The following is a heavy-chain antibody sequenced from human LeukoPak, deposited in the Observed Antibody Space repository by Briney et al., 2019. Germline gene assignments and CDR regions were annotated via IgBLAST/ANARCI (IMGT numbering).Heavy chain of an antibody. V-gene: IGHV3-48*03. Sequence: GGSLRLSCAASGFSFTSYDMNWVRQPPGKGLEWVSFISGGGDIIYYADSVKGRFTISRDNAKNSPSLQMNSLRAEDTALYYCTREGTWDDFDYWGQGTRVTVSS. CDR1: GFSFTSYD. CDR2: ISGGGDII. D-gene: IGHD1-1*01. CDR3: TREGTWDDFDY. J-gene: IGHJ4*02.